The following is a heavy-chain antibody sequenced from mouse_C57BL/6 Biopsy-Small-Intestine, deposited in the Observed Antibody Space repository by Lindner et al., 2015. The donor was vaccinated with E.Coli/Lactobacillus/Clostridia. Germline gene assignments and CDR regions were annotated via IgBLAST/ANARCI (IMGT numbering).Heavy chain of an antibody. CDR1: GYTFTSYG. CDR3: ARSNYSNYLYYFDY. V-gene: IGHV1-81*01. D-gene: IGHD2-5*01. Sequence: VQLQESGAELARPGASVKLSCKASGYTFTSYGISWVKQRTGQGLEWIGEIYPRSGNTYYNEKFKGKATLTADKSSSTAYMELCSLTSEDSAVYFCARSNYSNYLYYFDYWGQGTTLTVSS. J-gene: IGHJ2*01. CDR2: IYPRSGNT.